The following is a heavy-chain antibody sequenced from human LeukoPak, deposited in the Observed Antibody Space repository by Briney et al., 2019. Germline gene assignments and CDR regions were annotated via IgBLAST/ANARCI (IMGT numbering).Heavy chain of an antibody. Sequence: GGSLRLSCAASGFTFSSYSMNWVRQAPGQGLEWVSSISSSSSYIYYADSVKGRFTISRDNAKNSLYLQMNSLRAEDTAVYYCARRVPAAIGSYYYMDVWGKGTTVTVSS. J-gene: IGHJ6*03. V-gene: IGHV3-21*01. CDR2: ISSSSSYI. D-gene: IGHD2-2*02. CDR1: GFTFSSYS. CDR3: ARRVPAAIGSYYYMDV.